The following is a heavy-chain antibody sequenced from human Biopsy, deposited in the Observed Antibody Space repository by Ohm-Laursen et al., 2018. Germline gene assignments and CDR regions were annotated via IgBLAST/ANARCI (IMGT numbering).Heavy chain of an antibody. CDR3: AKNLAVSSYALDI. J-gene: IGHJ3*02. D-gene: IGHD2/OR15-2a*01. Sequence: SDTLSLTCTVPGAFMNNYYWTWIRQPAGKGLEWIGRVHPGGTTNYNPSLESRLTLSGDTSKNQFSLQLNSVTAADTAVYYCAKNLAVSSYALDIWGQGTMVTVSS. V-gene: IGHV4-4*07. CDR1: GAFMNNYY. CDR2: VHPGGTT.